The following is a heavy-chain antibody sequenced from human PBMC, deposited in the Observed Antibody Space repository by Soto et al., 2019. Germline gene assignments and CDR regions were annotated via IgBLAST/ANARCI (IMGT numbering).Heavy chain of an antibody. D-gene: IGHD1-7*01. J-gene: IGHJ3*02. Sequence: SETLSLTCTVSGGSISSYYWSWIRQPPGKGLEWIGYIYYSGSTNYNPSLKSRVTISVDTSKNQFSLKLSSVTAADTAVYYCARQRPPYNWNYYAFDIWGQGTMVTVSS. CDR2: IYYSGST. CDR1: GGSISSYY. V-gene: IGHV4-59*08. CDR3: ARQRPPYNWNYYAFDI.